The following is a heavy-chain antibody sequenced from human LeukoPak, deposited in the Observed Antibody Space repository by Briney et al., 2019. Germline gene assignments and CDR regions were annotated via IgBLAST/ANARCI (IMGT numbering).Heavy chain of an antibody. J-gene: IGHJ4*02. D-gene: IGHD3-22*01. CDR2: ISSSGDST. V-gene: IGHV3-23*01. Sequence: GGSLRLSCAASGFTFSRFAMSWVRQAPGKGLEWVSGISSSGDSTYYADSVKGRFTISRDNSKNTLYLQMDGLRAEDTAIYYCATYRRGYHDSSESYYFDYWGQGTLVTVSS. CDR3: ATYRRGYHDSSESYYFDY. CDR1: GFTFSRFA.